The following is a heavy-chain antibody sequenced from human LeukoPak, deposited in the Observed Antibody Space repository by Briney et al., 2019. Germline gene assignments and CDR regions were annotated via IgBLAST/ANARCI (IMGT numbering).Heavy chain of an antibody. V-gene: IGHV3-53*01. D-gene: IGHD3-10*02. J-gene: IGHJ4*02. CDR3: ARVDRRIVRGGLSMRPDY. CDR1: GFTVSSNY. CDR2: IYSGGST. Sequence: PGGSLRLSCAASGFTVSSNYMSWVRQAPGRGLEWVSVIYSGGSTYYADSVKGRFTISRDNSKNTLYLQMNSLRAEDTAVYYCARVDRRIVRGGLSMRPDYWGQGTLVTVSS.